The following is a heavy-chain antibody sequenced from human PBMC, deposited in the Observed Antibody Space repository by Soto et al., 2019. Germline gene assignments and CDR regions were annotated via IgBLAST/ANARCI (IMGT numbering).Heavy chain of an antibody. J-gene: IGHJ3*02. CDR2: ISWNSGSL. CDR1: GFTFEDYA. D-gene: IGHD3-10*01. CDR3: AKDNRIRGVIGAFDI. Sequence: GGSLRLSCAASGFTFEDYAMHWVRQAPGKGLEWVSGISWNSGSLGYADSGKGRFTISRDNAKNSLYLQMNSLRAEDTALYYCAKDNRIRGVIGAFDIWGQGTMVTVSS. V-gene: IGHV3-9*01.